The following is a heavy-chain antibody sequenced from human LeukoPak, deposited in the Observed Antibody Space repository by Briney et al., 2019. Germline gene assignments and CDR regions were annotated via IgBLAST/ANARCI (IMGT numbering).Heavy chain of an antibody. CDR3: AGAVDYSNSFDY. J-gene: IGHJ4*02. Sequence: ASVKVSCKASGYTFTSYAMHWVRQAPGQRLEWMGWINAGNGNTKYSQKFQGRVTITRDTSASTAYMELSSLRSEDTAVYYCAGAVDYSNSFDYWGQGTLVTVSS. V-gene: IGHV1-3*01. D-gene: IGHD4-11*01. CDR1: GYTFTSYA. CDR2: INAGNGNT.